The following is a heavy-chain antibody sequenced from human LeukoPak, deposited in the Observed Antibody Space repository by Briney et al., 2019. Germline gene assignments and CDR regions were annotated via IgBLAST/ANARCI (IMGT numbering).Heavy chain of an antibody. V-gene: IGHV3-33*01. D-gene: IGHD3-22*01. J-gene: IGHJ4*02. Sequence: GGSLRLSCAASGFTFSTSGMHWVRQAPGKGLEWVAVIWYDGSNKHYAESVKGRFSISRDNSKSTLYLQMNSLRAEDTAVYYCARGAYYYEDWGQGTLVTVSS. CDR3: ARGAYYYED. CDR1: GFTFSTSG. CDR2: IWYDGSNK.